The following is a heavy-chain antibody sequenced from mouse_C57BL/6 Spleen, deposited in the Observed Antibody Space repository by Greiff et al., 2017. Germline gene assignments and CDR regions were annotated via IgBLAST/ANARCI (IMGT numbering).Heavy chain of an antibody. V-gene: IGHV14-2*01. J-gene: IGHJ4*01. Sequence: EVQLQESGAELVKPGASVKLSCTASGFNITDYYMHWVKQRTEQGLEWIGRIDPEDGDTKYAAKFQGKATLTADTSSNTAYLQLSSLTSEDTAVYYCARRGWEEAMDYWGQGTSVTVSS. CDR1: GFNITDYY. D-gene: IGHD3-3*01. CDR2: IDPEDGDT. CDR3: ARRGWEEAMDY.